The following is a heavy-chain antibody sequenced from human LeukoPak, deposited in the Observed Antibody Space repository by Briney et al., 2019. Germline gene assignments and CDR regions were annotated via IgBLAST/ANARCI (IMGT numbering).Heavy chain of an antibody. Sequence: GGSLRLSCAASGFTFSSYRMHWVRQAPGKGLVWVSHINRDGSGTTYADSVKGRFTISRGNAKNTLYLQMNSLRAEDTAVYYCTYANVATLDYWGQGTLVTVSS. V-gene: IGHV3-74*01. CDR3: TYANVATLDY. CDR1: GFTFSSYR. D-gene: IGHD5-12*01. J-gene: IGHJ4*02. CDR2: INRDGSGT.